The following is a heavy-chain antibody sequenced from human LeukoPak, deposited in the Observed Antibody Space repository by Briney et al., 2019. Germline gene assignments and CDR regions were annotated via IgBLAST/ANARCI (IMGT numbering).Heavy chain of an antibody. CDR2: IKQDGSEK. D-gene: IGHD5-18*01. CDR3: ARPRLRYSSTPSDY. CDR1: GFTFSSYG. V-gene: IGHV3-7*01. Sequence: GGSLRLSCAASGFTFSSYGMHWVRQAPGKGLEWVANIKQDGSEKYYVDSVKGRFTISRDNAKNSLYLQMNSLRAEDTAVYYCARPRLRYSSTPSDYWGQGTLVTVSS. J-gene: IGHJ4*02.